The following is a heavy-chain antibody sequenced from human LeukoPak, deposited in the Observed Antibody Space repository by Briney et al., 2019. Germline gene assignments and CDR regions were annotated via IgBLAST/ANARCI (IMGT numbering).Heavy chain of an antibody. CDR1: GYPFIGNY. D-gene: IGHD3-22*01. CDR3: ASLSYYDLSGYFY. Sequence: ASVKVSCKSSGYPFIGNYLHWVRQPHGQGLEWVGWINPNSGGTQYSQKFQGRVTLTRDTSITTGYMELSGLTSDETAVYYCASLSYYDLSGYFYWGQGTLVTVSS. CDR2: INPNSGGT. V-gene: IGHV1-2*02. J-gene: IGHJ4*02.